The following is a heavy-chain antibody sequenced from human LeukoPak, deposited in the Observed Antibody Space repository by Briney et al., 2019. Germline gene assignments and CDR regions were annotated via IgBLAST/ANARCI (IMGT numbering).Heavy chain of an antibody. CDR2: ISYDGSNK. J-gene: IGHJ6*04. CDR3: AKDSSAYMVRGVIQGYMDV. D-gene: IGHD3-10*01. CDR1: GFIFSNYG. V-gene: IGHV3-30*18. Sequence: PGGSLRPSCAASGFIFSNYGMHWVRQAPGKGLEWVAVISYDGSNKYYVDSVKGRFTISRDNSKNTLFLQMNSLRAEDTALYYCAKDSSAYMVRGVIQGYMDVWGKGTTVTISS.